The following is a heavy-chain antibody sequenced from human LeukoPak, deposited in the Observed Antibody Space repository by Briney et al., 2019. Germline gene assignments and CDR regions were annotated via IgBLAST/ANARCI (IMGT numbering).Heavy chain of an antibody. Sequence: SVKVSCKASGGTFSSYAISWVRQAPGQGLEWMGGIIPIFGTANYAQKFQGRVTITTDESTSTAYMELSSLRSEDTAVYYCASDYYDSSGYGYFDYCGQGTLVTVSS. CDR2: IIPIFGTA. V-gene: IGHV1-69*05. CDR3: ASDYYDSSGYGYFDY. CDR1: GGTFSSYA. D-gene: IGHD3-22*01. J-gene: IGHJ4*02.